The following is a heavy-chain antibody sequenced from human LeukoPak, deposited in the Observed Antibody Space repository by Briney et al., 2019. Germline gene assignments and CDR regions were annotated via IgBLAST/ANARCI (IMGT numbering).Heavy chain of an antibody. CDR2: IYYSGST. J-gene: IGHJ4*02. CDR1: GGSISSYY. V-gene: IGHV4-59*12. Sequence: SETLSLTCTVSGGSISSYYWSWIRQPPGKGLEWIGYIYYSGSTNYNPSLKSRVTISVDTSKNQFSLKLSSVTAADTAVYYCARDFESGSYDYWGQGTLVTVSS. D-gene: IGHD1-26*01. CDR3: ARDFESGSYDY.